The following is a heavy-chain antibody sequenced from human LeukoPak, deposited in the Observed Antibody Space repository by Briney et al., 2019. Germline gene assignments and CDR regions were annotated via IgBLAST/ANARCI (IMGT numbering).Heavy chain of an antibody. CDR3: ARVVVRDANNYKDY. D-gene: IGHD5-24*01. CDR1: GYTFTGYY. V-gene: IGHV1-2*02. J-gene: IGHJ4*02. CDR2: VNPNSGGT. Sequence: ASVKVSCKASGYTFTGYYMHWVRQAPGQGLEWMGWVNPNSGGTNYAQKFQGRVTMTRDTSISTAYMELSRLRSDDTAVYYCARVVVRDANNYKDYWGQGTLVTVSS.